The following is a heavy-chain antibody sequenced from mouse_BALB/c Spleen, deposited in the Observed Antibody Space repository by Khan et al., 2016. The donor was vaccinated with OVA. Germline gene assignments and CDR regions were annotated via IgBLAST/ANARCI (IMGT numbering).Heavy chain of an antibody. CDR1: GYSITSDYA. Sequence: VQLKESGPGLVNPSQSLSLTCTVTGYSITSDYAWNWIRQFPGNKLECMGYINYSGSTNYNPALKNRISITPDKSKNQFFLQLNSVTTDDTATYYCARDGSRYDYAMDYWGQGTSVTVSS. D-gene: IGHD2-3*01. V-gene: IGHV3-2*02. CDR3: ARDGSRYDYAMDY. J-gene: IGHJ4*01. CDR2: INYSGST.